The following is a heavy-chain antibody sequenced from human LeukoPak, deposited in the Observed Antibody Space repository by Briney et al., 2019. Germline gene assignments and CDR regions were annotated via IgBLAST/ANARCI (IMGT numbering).Heavy chain of an antibody. CDR2: ISSSSSYT. D-gene: IGHD5-12*01. Sequence: GESLRLSCAASGFTFSSYSMNWVRQAPGKGLEWVSSISSSSSYTFYADSVRGRFTISRDNAKNSLYLQINSLRVEDTAVYYCARGTTGGYSPSHWGQGTLVTVSS. CDR1: GFTFSSYS. V-gene: IGHV3-21*01. CDR3: ARGTTGGYSPSH. J-gene: IGHJ4*02.